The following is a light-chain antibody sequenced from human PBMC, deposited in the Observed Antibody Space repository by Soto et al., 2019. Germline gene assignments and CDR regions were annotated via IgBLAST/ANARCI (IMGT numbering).Light chain of an antibody. Sequence: DIPMTQSPSSLSASVGDRVTITCQASQDISNYLNWYQQKPGKAPKLLIYDASNLETGVPSRFSGSGSGTDFTFTISSLQPEDIATYYCQQYDNLQGTFGPGTKVDIK. CDR2: DAS. CDR1: QDISNY. CDR3: QQYDNLQGT. V-gene: IGKV1-33*01. J-gene: IGKJ3*01.